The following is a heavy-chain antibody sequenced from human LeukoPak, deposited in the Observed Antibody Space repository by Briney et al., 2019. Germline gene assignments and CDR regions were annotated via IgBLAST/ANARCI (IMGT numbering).Heavy chain of an antibody. CDR2: INPRSGGT. CDR3: ARAKSYGSGSYYLSVDY. D-gene: IGHD3-10*01. V-gene: IGHV1-2*02. CDR1: GYTFTDYY. J-gene: IGHJ4*02. Sequence: GASVKVSCKASGYTFTDYYMHWVRQAPGQGLEWMGWINPRSGGTNYARKFQGRVTMTRDTSINTAYMELSRLRSDDTAVYYCARAKSYGSGSYYLSVDYWGQGTLVTVSS.